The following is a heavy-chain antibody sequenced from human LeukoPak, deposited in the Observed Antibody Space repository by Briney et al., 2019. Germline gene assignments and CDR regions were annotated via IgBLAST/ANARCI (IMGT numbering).Heavy chain of an antibody. CDR1: GFTFDDYA. CDR2: ISWNSGSI. Sequence: GGSLRLSRAASGFTFDDYAMHWVRQAPGKGLEWVSGISWNSGSIGYADSVKGRFTISRDNAKNSLYLQMNSLRAEDTALYYCAKEAYSSSSSHLDYWGQGTLVTVSS. CDR3: AKEAYSSSSSHLDY. J-gene: IGHJ4*02. V-gene: IGHV3-9*01. D-gene: IGHD6-6*01.